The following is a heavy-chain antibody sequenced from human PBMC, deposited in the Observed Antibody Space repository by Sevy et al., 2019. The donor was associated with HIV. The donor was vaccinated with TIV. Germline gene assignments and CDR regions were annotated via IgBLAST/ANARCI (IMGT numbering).Heavy chain of an antibody. CDR3: VRGTGPGSILSDY. CDR2: ISGTSSTI. D-gene: IGHD2-21*01. Sequence: GGSLRLSCAASGFSFSDYSLSWVRQTPEKGLEWLSLISGTSSTIHYADSVKGRFTISRDNGKNSLCLQMNSLRVEDTAMYYCVRGTGPGSILSDYWGQGTLVTVSS. J-gene: IGHJ4*02. V-gene: IGHV3-48*01. CDR1: GFSFSDYS.